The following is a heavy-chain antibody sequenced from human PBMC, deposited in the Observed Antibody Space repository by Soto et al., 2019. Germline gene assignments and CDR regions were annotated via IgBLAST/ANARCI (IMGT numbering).Heavy chain of an antibody. J-gene: IGHJ6*02. Sequence: QVQLVQSGAEVKKPGSSVKVSCKASGGTFSSYAISWVRQAPGQGLEWMGGLIPIFGTANYAQKFQGRVTITADDSTSTDYMELSSLRSEDTAVYYCARAYGYCSSTSSYSYDYYGMDFWGQGTTFTVAS. CDR1: GGTFSSYA. CDR3: ARAYGYCSSTSSYSYDYYGMDF. D-gene: IGHD2-2*03. CDR2: LIPIFGTA. V-gene: IGHV1-69*01.